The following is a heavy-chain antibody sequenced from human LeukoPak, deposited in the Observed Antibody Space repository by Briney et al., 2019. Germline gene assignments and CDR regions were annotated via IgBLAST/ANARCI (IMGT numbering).Heavy chain of an antibody. CDR1: GDSIITYY. D-gene: IGHD3-10*01. Sequence: SETLSLTCSVSGDSIITYYWSWIRQPAGEGLEWIGRIYSTGSNNYNPSLKGRVTMSVDTSKNQFSLKLSSVTAADTAVYYCARDAGNYRSGGLDYWGTGTTVAVSS. V-gene: IGHV4-4*07. J-gene: IGHJ4*01. CDR3: ARDAGNYRSGGLDY. CDR2: IYSTGSN.